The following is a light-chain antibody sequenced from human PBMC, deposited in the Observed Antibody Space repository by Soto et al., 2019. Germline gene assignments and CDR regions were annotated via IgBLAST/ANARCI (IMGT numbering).Light chain of an antibody. CDR1: QSINRH. Sequence: EIMLTQSPATLSLSPGETATLSCRASQSINRHLAWYRQKPGQAPRLLIYDASNRATGIPARFSGSGSGTDFTLTISSLEPEDFGVYYCQQRSNWPPVTFGGGTK. CDR2: DAS. V-gene: IGKV3-11*01. J-gene: IGKJ4*01. CDR3: QQRSNWPPVT.